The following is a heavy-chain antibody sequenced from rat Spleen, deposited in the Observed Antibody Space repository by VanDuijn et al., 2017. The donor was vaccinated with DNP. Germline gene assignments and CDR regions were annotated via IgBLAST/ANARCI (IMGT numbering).Heavy chain of an antibody. J-gene: IGHJ2*01. CDR1: GFSLTSNS. Sequence: QVQLKESGPGLVQPSQTLSLTCTVSGFSLTSNSVHWVRQPPGKGREWVGATWIGGNTDFNSALKSRLSISRDTSKSQIFLKMYGLQTEYTAIYFCTRLSTLAHYWFFDFWGQGVMVTVSS. CDR3: TRLSTLAHYWFFDF. CDR2: TWIGGNT. D-gene: IGHD3-5*01. V-gene: IGHV2-1*01.